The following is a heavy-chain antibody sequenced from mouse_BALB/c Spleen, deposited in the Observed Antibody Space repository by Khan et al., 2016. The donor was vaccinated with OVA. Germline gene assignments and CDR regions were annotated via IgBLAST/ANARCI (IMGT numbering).Heavy chain of an antibody. CDR2: ISGYSNTI. D-gene: IGHD1-1*01. Sequence: EVELVESGGGLVQPGGSRKLSCAASGFTFSSYGMHWVRQAPERGLEWVAYISGYSNTIYYAATVKGRFTISRDNSRNTLFLQMTSLMSEDTAMYYGTTSYFCGYYFDYWGPGTTLTVSS. V-gene: IGHV5-17*02. J-gene: IGHJ2*01. CDR3: TTSYFCGYYFDY. CDR1: GFTFSSYG.